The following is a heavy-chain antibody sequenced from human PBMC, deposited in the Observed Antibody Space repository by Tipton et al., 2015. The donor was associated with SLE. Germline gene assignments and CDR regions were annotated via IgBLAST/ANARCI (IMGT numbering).Heavy chain of an antibody. V-gene: IGHV4-59*01. CDR3: AREKGDAYPNLVAFDI. Sequence: LRLSCTVSGGSIGSFYWSWIRQPPGKGLEWIGNIDYTANPNYSPSLKSRVTISVGTSKNQFSLKLSSVTAADTAVYYCAREKGDAYPNLVAFDIWGQGTMVTVSS. J-gene: IGHJ3*02. CDR1: GGSIGSFY. CDR2: IDYTANP. D-gene: IGHD3-16*01.